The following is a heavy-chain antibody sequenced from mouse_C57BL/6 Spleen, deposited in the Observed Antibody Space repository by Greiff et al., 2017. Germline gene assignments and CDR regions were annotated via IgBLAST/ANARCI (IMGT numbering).Heavy chain of an antibody. V-gene: IGHV2-4*01. CDR2: IWSGGST. CDR3: AKNSYGNYAMDD. J-gene: IGHJ4*01. Sequence: QVQLKQSGPGLVQPSQSLPITCTVSGFSLTSYGVHWVRQPPGKGLEWLGVIWSGGSTDYTAAFISRLSISKDNSKSQVFFKMNSLQADDTAIYYGAKNSYGNYAMDDWGQGTSVTVSS. CDR1: GFSLTSYG. D-gene: IGHD2-1*01.